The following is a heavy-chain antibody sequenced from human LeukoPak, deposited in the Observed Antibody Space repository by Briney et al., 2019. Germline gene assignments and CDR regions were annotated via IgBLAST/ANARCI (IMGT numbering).Heavy chain of an antibody. CDR3: ARRGYDSSGYYYAY. D-gene: IGHD3-22*01. CDR2: IYHSGSP. Sequence: SETLSLTCAVSGGSISSNNWWGWVRQPPGKGLEWIGEIYHSGSPNYNPSLKSRVTISVDKSRNHFSLNLSSVTAADTAVYYCARRGYDSSGYYYAYWGQGTLVTVSS. V-gene: IGHV4-4*02. J-gene: IGHJ4*02. CDR1: GGSISSNNW.